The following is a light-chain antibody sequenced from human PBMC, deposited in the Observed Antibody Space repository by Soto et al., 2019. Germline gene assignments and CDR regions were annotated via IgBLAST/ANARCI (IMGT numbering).Light chain of an antibody. CDR1: CIDVGSYNL. J-gene: IGLJ1*01. CDR3: CSYAGSSTYYV. V-gene: IGLV2-23*02. CDR2: EVS. Sequence: QSALTHAAYVSGSPGQSISISRNGTCIDVGSYNLVSWYQQHPGKAPKLMIYEVSKRPSGVSNRFSGSKSGNTASLTISGLQAEDEADYYCCSYAGSSTYYVFGTGTKVTVL.